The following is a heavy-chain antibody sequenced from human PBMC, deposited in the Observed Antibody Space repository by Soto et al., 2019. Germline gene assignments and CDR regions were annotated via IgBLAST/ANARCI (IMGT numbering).Heavy chain of an antibody. CDR2: ISGSGGST. D-gene: IGHD3-3*01. Sequence: GGSLRLSCAASGFTFSSYAMSWVRQAPGKGLELVSAISGSGGSTYYADSVKGRFTISRDNSKNTLYLQMNSLRAEDTAVYYCAKVGSYNDFWLDYWGQGTLVTVSS. J-gene: IGHJ4*02. V-gene: IGHV3-23*01. CDR3: AKVGSYNDFWLDY. CDR1: GFTFSSYA.